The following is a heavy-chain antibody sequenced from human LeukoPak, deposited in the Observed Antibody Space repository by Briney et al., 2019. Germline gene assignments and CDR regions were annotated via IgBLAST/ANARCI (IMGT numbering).Heavy chain of an antibody. Sequence: PGGSLRLSCAASGFTFSSYEMNWVRQAPGKGLEWVSYISSSGSTIYYADSVKGRFTISRDNAQNTVYLQMNSLRSEDTAVYYCAKAQVVSSPSEYFQHWGQGALVTVSS. J-gene: IGHJ1*01. D-gene: IGHD2-15*01. CDR3: AKAQVVSSPSEYFQH. V-gene: IGHV3-48*03. CDR1: GFTFSSYE. CDR2: ISSSGSTI.